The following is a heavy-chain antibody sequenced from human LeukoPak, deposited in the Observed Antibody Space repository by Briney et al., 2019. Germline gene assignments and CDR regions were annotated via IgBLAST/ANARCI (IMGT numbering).Heavy chain of an antibody. V-gene: IGHV4-61*02. J-gene: IGHJ4*02. D-gene: IGHD3-22*01. CDR1: GGSISSGSYY. CDR2: IYTSGCT. CDR3: ASGGYYDSSGYYIVQFDY. Sequence: SQTLSLTCTVSGGSISSGSYYWRWIRQPAGKGLEWIGRIYTSGCTNYNPSLKSRVTISVDTSKNQFSLKLSSVTAADTAVYYCASGGYYDSSGYYIVQFDYWGQGTLVTVSS.